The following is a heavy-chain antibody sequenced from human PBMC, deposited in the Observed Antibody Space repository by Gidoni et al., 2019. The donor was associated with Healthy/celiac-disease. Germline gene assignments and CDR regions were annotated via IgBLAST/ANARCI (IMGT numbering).Heavy chain of an antibody. D-gene: IGHD1-26*01. J-gene: IGHJ4*02. CDR2: ISGSGGST. CDR3: AKVSSIVAQGGVDY. CDR1: GFTFSSYA. Sequence: EAQLLESGGGLVQPGGSLRLSCSASGFTFSSYAMSWVRQAPGKGLEWVSAISGSGGSTYYADSVKGRFTISRDNSKNTLYLQMNSLRAEDTAVYYCAKVSSIVAQGGVDYWGQGTLVTVSS. V-gene: IGHV3-23*01.